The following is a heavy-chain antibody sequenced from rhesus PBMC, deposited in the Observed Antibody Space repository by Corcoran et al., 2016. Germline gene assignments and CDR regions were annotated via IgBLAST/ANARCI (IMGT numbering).Heavy chain of an antibody. Sequence: DVQLVESGGGLVEPGGSLRLSCVASGFTFSSYEMHWVRQAPGKGLEWVSVISESGGSIYYSDSVQCRFTISKDNAKNSLFLQMNRLRAEDTAVYYCTRSAAASFYGLDSWGQGVVVTVSS. D-gene: IGHD6-25*01. CDR2: ISESGGSI. CDR1: GFTFSSYE. CDR3: TRSAAASFYGLDS. J-gene: IGHJ6*01. V-gene: IGHV3-100*02.